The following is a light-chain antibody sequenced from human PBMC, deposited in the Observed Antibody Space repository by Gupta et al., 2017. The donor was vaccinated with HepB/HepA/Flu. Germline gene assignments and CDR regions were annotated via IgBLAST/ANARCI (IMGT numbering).Light chain of an antibody. V-gene: IGLV8-61*01. CDR1: PGPVSTSYY. CDR3: VLYMGSGILV. CDR2: STN. J-gene: IGLJ3*02. Sequence: TAVTQEPSFSVSPGGTVQLTYGLSPGPVSTSYYPSWYQQTPGQAPRTLIYSTNTRSSGVPDRFSGSILGNKASLTITGAQADDESDYYCVLYMGSGILVFGGGTKLTVL.